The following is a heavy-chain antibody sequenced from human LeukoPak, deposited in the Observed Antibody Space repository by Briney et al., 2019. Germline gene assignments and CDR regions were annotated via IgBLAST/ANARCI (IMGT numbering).Heavy chain of an antibody. CDR1: GFTVSSNY. CDR3: ARVVCGGSAETGCGGDSNSYDY. V-gene: IGHV3-53*01. CDR2: IYSGGST. D-gene: IGHD2-21*02. Sequence: GGSLRLSCAASGFTVSSNYMSWVRQAPGKGLEWVSVIYSGGSTYYADSVKGRFTISRDNAKNSLYLQMNSLRAEDTAVYYCARVVCGGSAETGCGGDSNSYDYWGQGTLVTVSS. J-gene: IGHJ4*02.